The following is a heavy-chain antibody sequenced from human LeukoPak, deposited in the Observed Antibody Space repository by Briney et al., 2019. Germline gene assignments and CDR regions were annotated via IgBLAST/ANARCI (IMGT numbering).Heavy chain of an antibody. CDR2: IYYSGST. Sequence: SETLSLTCTVSGGSISSYYWGWIRQPPGKGLEWIGYIYYSGSTNYNPSLKSRVTISVDTSKNQFSLKLSSVTAADTAVYYCATSGSYYKSPFDYWGQGTLVTVSS. J-gene: IGHJ4*02. D-gene: IGHD3-10*01. CDR1: GGSISSYY. CDR3: ATSGSYYKSPFDY. V-gene: IGHV4-59*12.